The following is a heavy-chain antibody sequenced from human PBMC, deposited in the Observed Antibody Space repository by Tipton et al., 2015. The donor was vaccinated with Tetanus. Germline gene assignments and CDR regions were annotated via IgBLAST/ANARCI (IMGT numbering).Heavy chain of an antibody. CDR2: INYTGST. Sequence: LRLSCAVHGRTFNDNFWAWIRQSPGKGLEWIGEINYTGSTNYNPSFESRATISVDTSKKEVSLKLKSVTAADTAVYYCAAAIVRWFGPWGPGTQVTVSS. CDR3: AAAIVRWFGP. CDR1: GRTFNDNF. J-gene: IGHJ5*02. D-gene: IGHD6-13*01. V-gene: IGHV4-34*08.